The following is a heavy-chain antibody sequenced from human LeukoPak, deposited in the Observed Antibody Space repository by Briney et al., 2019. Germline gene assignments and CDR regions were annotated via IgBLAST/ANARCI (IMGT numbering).Heavy chain of an antibody. D-gene: IGHD5-18*01. CDR1: AGTFTTFG. CDR2: IIPLFDTP. V-gene: IGHV1-69*13. Sequence: SVKVSCKASAGTFTTFGISWVRQAPAQGLEWMGGIIPLFDTPRYAQKFQGRITITADESTSTASLELTSLRSEDTAMYYCAGIQLWLSDWGQGTLVTVSS. J-gene: IGHJ4*02. CDR3: AGIQLWLSD.